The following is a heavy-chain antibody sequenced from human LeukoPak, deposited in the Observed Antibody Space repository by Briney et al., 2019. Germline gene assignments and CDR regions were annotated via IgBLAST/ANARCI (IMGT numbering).Heavy chain of an antibody. J-gene: IGHJ3*02. CDR2: IYYSGST. D-gene: IGHD3-10*01. CDR3: ARDRGYLDGFDI. V-gene: IGHV4-59*01. CDR1: GAFISNYY. Sequence: SETLSLTCTVSGAFISNYYLSWIRQPPGKGLEWIGYIYYSGSTNYNPPLNSRVTISVDKSKNQLSLKLSSVTAADTAVYYCARDRGYLDGFDIWGQGTMVTVSS.